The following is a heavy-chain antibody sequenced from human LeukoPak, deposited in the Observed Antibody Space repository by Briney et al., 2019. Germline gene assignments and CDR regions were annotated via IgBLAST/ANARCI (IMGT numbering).Heavy chain of an antibody. Sequence: ASVKVSCTASGYTFTGYYMHWVRQAPGQGLEWMGWINPNSGGTNYAQKFRGRVTMTRDTSKNQFSLKLSSVTAADTAVYYCARRRGDFDYWGQGTLVTVSS. CDR2: INPNSGGT. CDR3: ARRRGDFDY. CDR1: GYTFTGYY. V-gene: IGHV1-2*02. J-gene: IGHJ4*02.